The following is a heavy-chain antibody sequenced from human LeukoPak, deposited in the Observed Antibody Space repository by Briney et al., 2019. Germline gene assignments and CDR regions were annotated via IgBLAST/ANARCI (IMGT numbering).Heavy chain of an antibody. CDR2: IKQDGSEK. D-gene: IGHD2-2*01. Sequence: GGSLRLSCAASGLTFSSYWMSWVRQAPGKGLEWVANIKQDGSEKYYVDSVKGRFTISRDNAKNSLYLQMNSLRAEDTAVYYCARDRWGGCSSTSCLPDYWGQGTLVTVSS. CDR1: GLTFSSYW. V-gene: IGHV3-7*01. J-gene: IGHJ4*02. CDR3: ARDRWGGCSSTSCLPDY.